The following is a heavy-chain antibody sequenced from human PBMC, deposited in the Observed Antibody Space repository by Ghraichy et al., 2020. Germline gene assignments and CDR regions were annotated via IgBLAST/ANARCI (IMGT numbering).Heavy chain of an antibody. CDR3: AKNDEDLESYYYTIDV. J-gene: IGHJ6*02. CDR1: GFTFSNYA. CDR2: ISGGGGST. V-gene: IGHV3-23*01. D-gene: IGHD3-3*01. Sequence: GGSLRLSCAASGFTFSNYAMTWVRQAPGKGLEWVSGISGGGGSTDYADSVKGRFTVSRDKSKNTLNLQMNSLRAEDTAVYFCAKNDEDLESYYYTIDVWGQGTTVTVFS.